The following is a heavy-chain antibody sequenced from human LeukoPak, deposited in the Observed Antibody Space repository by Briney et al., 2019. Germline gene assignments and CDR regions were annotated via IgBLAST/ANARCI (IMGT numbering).Heavy chain of an antibody. V-gene: IGHV4-59*08. CDR1: GGSISSYY. J-gene: IGHJ5*02. D-gene: IGHD3-22*01. Sequence: SETLSLTCTVSGGSISSYYWSWIRQPPGKGLEWIGYIYYSGSINYNPSLKSRVTISVDTSKNQFSLKLSSVTAADTAMYYCARHWDSSAYLNWFDPWGQGTLVSVSS. CDR3: ARHWDSSAYLNWFDP. CDR2: IYYSGSI.